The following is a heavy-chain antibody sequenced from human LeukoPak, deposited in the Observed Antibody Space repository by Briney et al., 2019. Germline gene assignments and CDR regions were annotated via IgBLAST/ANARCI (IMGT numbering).Heavy chain of an antibody. CDR2: IYTSGST. J-gene: IGHJ6*02. CDR3: ARTPYYGMDV. V-gene: IGHV4-4*07. Sequence: SETLSLTCTVSGGSISTYYWSWIRQPAGKGLEGIGHIYTSGSTNYNPSLTSRVTMSVDTSKNQFSLKLSSVTAADTAVYYCARTPYYGMDVWGQGTTVTVSS. CDR1: GGSISTYY.